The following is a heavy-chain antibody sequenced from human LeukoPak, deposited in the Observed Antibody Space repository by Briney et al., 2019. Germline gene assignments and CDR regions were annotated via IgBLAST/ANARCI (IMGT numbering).Heavy chain of an antibody. V-gene: IGHV4-30-2*01. CDR1: GGSLSSGGYS. J-gene: IGHJ3*02. CDR2: IYHSGST. D-gene: IGHD3-10*01. CDR3: ARGRELWFGELSSAFDI. Sequence: SETLSLTCAVSGGSLSSGGYSWGWIRQPPGTGLEWLGYIYHSGSTYYNPSLKSRVTISVDRSKNQFSLKLSSVTAADTAVYYCARGRELWFGELSSAFDIWGQGTMVTVSS.